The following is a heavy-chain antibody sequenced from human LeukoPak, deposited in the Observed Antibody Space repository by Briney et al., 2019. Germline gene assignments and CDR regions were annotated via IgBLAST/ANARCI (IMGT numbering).Heavy chain of an antibody. Sequence: PSETLSLTCTVSGXSISSYYWSWIRQPPGKGLEWIGYIYYSGSTNYNPSLKSRVTISVDTSKNQFSLRLSSVTAADTAVYYCARGRTFDNWGQGTLVTVSS. CDR2: IYYSGST. CDR1: GXSISSYY. CDR3: ARGRTFDN. J-gene: IGHJ4*02. V-gene: IGHV4-59*01.